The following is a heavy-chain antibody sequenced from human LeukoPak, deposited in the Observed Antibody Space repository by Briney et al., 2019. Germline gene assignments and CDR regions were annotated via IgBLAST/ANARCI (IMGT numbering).Heavy chain of an antibody. V-gene: IGHV3-15*01. CDR1: GLTFSNVW. Sequence: GGSLRLSCVVSGLTFSNVWMSWVRQAPGKGLEWVGRIKSKTHGGTTDYAAPVYGRFTVSRDDSKNTLYLQMNSLQTEDTAVYYCTTFSDCTSSICYTNYWGQGALVTVSS. J-gene: IGHJ4*02. CDR3: TTFSDCTSSICYTNY. D-gene: IGHD2-2*02. CDR2: IKSKTHGGTT.